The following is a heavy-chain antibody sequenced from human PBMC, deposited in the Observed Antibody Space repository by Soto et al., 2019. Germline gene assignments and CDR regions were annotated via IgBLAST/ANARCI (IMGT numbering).Heavy chain of an antibody. V-gene: IGHV1-8*01. CDR2: VNPNNGDT. Sequence: QVQLVQSGAELKKPGASVKVSCKASGYTFSNNDMNGVRQAPAQGPEWIGWVNPNNGDTGYAQKFQGRVTLTTDISTTTAYMALTSLRSEDTAIYYCAKVSRKGSAIDFDYWGQGTLITVSS. CDR3: AKVSRKGSAIDFDY. J-gene: IGHJ4*02. CDR1: GYTFSNND. D-gene: IGHD3-10*01.